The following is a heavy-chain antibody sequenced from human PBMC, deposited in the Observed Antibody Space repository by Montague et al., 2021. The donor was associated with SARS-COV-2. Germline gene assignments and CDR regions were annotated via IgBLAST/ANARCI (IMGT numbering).Heavy chain of an antibody. CDR1: GDSIMTTDC. CDR3: VRAGGFHNRPPV. D-gene: IGHD4-23*01. J-gene: IGHJ4*02. V-gene: IGHV4-4*02. Sequence: SETLSLTCAVSGDSIMTTDCWSWVRQPPGKGLEWIGEIYQGASTNYNPSLKSRVTMSVDRSKNQVSLGLYSVTAADTALYYCVRAGGFHNRPPVWGQGALVIVSS. CDR2: IYQGAST.